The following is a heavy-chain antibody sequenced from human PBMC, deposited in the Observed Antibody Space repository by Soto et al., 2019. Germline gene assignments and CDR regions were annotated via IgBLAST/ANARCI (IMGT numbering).Heavy chain of an antibody. V-gene: IGHV6-1*01. J-gene: IGHJ6*02. CDR3: ARDTAIVIPHSYSYYGMDV. CDR2: TYYRSKWYN. Sequence: SQTLSLTCAISGDSVSSNSAAWNWIRQSPSRGLEWLGRTYYRSKWYNDYAVSVKSRITINPDTSKNQFSLQLNSVTPEDTAVYYCARDTAIVIPHSYSYYGMDVWGQGTTVTVSS. CDR1: GDSVSSNSAA. D-gene: IGHD5-18*01.